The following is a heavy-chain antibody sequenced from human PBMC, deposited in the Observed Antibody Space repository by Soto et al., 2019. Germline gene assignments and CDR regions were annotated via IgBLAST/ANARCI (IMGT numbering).Heavy chain of an antibody. CDR1: GFTFSSCA. V-gene: IGHV3-23*01. J-gene: IGHJ6*02. Sequence: LGGSLRLSCAVSGFTFSSCAMGWVRQAPGKGLEWVSDIIDSGASTYYADSVKGRFTISRDNSKSTLYLQMNSLRAEDTALYYCAKGRSYYYYYGVDVWGQGTTVTVSS. CDR2: IIDSGAST. CDR3: AKGRSYYYYYGVDV.